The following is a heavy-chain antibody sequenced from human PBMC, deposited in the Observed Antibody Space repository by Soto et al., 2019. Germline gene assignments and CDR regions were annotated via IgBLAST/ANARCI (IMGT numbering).Heavy chain of an antibody. V-gene: IGHV3-9*01. J-gene: IGHJ6*02. CDR3: ARDQDLGGYDLRPMYGLDV. D-gene: IGHD5-12*01. CDR1: GFTFDDYA. CDR2: INWNSETV. Sequence: PGGSLRLSCATSGFTFDDYAMHWVRQIPGKGLEWVSGINWNSETVGYADSVKGRFTISRDSAKSSLYLQMTTLRPEDTALYFCARDQDLGGYDLRPMYGLDVWGQGTTVTVSS.